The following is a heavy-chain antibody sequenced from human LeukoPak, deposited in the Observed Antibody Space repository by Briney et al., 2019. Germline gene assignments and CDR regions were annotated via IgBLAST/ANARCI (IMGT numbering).Heavy chain of an antibody. J-gene: IGHJ4*02. V-gene: IGHV1-69*05. CDR3: ASGGDYVWGSYRTSFDY. D-gene: IGHD3-16*02. CDR2: IIPIFGTA. Sequence: ASVKVSCKASGGTFSSYAISWVRQAPGQGLEWMGRIIPIFGTANYAQKFQGRVTITTDESTSTAYMELSGLRSEDTAVYYRASGGDYVWGSYRTSFDYWGQGTLVTVSS. CDR1: GGTFSSYA.